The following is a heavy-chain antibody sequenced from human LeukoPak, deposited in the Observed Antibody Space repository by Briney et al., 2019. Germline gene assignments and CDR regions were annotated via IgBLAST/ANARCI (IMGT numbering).Heavy chain of an antibody. CDR3: ARAVYGDYARTYGMDV. D-gene: IGHD4-17*01. J-gene: IGHJ6*02. CDR2: INHSGST. V-gene: IGHV4-34*01. CDR1: GGSFSGYY. Sequence: PSETLSLTCAVYGGSFSGYYWSWIRQPPGKGLEWIGEINHSGSTNYNPSLKSRVTISVDTSKNQFSLKLSSVTAADTAVYYCARAVYGDYARTYGMDVWGQGTTVTVSS.